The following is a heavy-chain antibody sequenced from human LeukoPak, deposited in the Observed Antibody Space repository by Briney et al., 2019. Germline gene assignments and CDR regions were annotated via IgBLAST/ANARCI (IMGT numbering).Heavy chain of an antibody. J-gene: IGHJ4*02. CDR2: IIPIFGTA. Sequence: SVKVSCKASGGTFSSYAISWVRQAPGQGLEWMGGIIPIFGTANYAQKFQGRVTITADESTSTAYMELSSLRSEDTAVYYCARDNKWEIFAFDYWGQGTLVTVSS. CDR3: ARDNKWEIFAFDY. V-gene: IGHV1-69*13. D-gene: IGHD1-26*01. CDR1: GGTFSSYA.